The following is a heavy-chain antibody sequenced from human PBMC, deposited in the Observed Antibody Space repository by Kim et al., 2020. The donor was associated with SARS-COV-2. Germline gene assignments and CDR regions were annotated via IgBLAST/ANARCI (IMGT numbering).Heavy chain of an antibody. Sequence: GGSLRLSCAASGFTFSSYSMNWVRQAPGKGLEWVSYISSSSSTIYYADSVKGRFTISRDNAKNSLYLQMNSLRDEDTAVYYCARTELWLREDWYFDLWGRGTLVTVSS. CDR1: GFTFSSYS. J-gene: IGHJ2*01. V-gene: IGHV3-48*02. CDR3: ARTELWLREDWYFDL. D-gene: IGHD5-18*01. CDR2: ISSSSSTI.